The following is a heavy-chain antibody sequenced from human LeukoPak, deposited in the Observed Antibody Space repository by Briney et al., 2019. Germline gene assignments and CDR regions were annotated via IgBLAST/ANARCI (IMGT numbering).Heavy chain of an antibody. Sequence: GGSLRLSCAASGFTFSSYSMNWVRQAPGKGLEWVSSISSSSSYIYYADSVKGRFTISRDNAKNSLYLQMNSLRAEDTAVYYCARDGDVLLWFGELSLYGNYYYYGMDVWGQGTTVTVSS. J-gene: IGHJ6*02. CDR1: GFTFSSYS. V-gene: IGHV3-21*01. CDR2: ISSSSSYI. CDR3: ARDGDVLLWFGELSLYGNYYYYGMDV. D-gene: IGHD3-10*01.